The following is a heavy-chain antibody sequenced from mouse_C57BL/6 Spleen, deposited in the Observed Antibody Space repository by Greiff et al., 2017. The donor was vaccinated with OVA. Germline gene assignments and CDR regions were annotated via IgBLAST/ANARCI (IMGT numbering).Heavy chain of an antibody. Sequence: QVQLQQPGAELVRPGSSVKLSCKASGYTFTSYWMHWVKQRPIQGLEWIGNIDPSDSETHYNQKFKDKATLTVDKSSSTAYMQLSSLTSEDSAVYYCARGDYYGSSYSLDWYFDVWGTGTTVTVSS. D-gene: IGHD1-1*01. CDR2: IDPSDSET. CDR3: ARGDYYGSSYSLDWYFDV. V-gene: IGHV1-52*01. J-gene: IGHJ1*03. CDR1: GYTFTSYW.